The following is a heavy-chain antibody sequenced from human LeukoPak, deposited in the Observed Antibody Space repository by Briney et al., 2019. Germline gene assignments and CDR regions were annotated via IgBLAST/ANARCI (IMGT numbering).Heavy chain of an antibody. D-gene: IGHD6-25*01. CDR1: GGSFSGYY. V-gene: IGHV4-34*01. CDR3: PRGLVIAAAVFYFDY. CDR2: INHSGST. Sequence: SETLSLTCAVYGGSFSGYYWSWIRQPPGKGLEWIWEINHSGSTNYNPSLKSRVTISVDTSKNQFSLKLSSVTAADTAVYYCPRGLVIAAAVFYFDYWGQGTLVTVSS. J-gene: IGHJ4*02.